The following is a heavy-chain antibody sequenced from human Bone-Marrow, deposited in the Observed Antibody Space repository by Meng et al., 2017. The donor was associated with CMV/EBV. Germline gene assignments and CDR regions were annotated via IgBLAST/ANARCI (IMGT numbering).Heavy chain of an antibody. CDR2: ISNSGST. J-gene: IGHJ6*02. CDR1: GGSISSYY. CDR3: ARGELMTTVSYYYYYYGMDV. V-gene: IGHV4-59*01. Sequence: SETLSLTCTVSGGSISSYYWSCIRQPPGKGLEWIGYISNSGSTNYNPSLKSRVTISVDTSKNQFSLKLSSVTAADTAVYYCARGELMTTVSYYYYYYGMDVWGQGTTVTVSS. D-gene: IGHD4-11*01.